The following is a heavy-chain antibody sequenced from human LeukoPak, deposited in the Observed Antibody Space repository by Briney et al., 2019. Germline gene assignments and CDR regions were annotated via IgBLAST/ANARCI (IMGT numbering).Heavy chain of an antibody. D-gene: IGHD3-22*01. J-gene: IGHJ4*02. CDR1: GFTVSSNY. V-gene: IGHV3-53*01. CDR3: ARETYYYDSSGPVSNY. CDR2: IYSGDST. Sequence: GGSLRLSCAASGFTVSSNYMSWVRQAPGKGLEWVSVIYSGDSTYYADSVKGRFTISRDNSKNTLYLQMNSLRAEDTAVYYCARETYYYDSSGPVSNYWGQGTLVTVSS.